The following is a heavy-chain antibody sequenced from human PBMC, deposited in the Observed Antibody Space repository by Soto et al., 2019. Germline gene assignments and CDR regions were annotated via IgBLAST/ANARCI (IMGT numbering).Heavy chain of an antibody. CDR1: GFTFSSYA. D-gene: IGHD1-26*01. Sequence: EVQLLESGGGLVQPGGSLRLSCAASGFTFSSYAMSWVRQAPGKGLEWVSAISGSGGSTYYADSVKGRFTISRDNSKNTLYLQMTSLRAEDTAVYYCAKDSLRGYSGSPKTWAYWFDPWGQGTLVTVSS. V-gene: IGHV3-23*01. CDR3: AKDSLRGYSGSPKTWAYWFDP. CDR2: ISGSGGST. J-gene: IGHJ5*02.